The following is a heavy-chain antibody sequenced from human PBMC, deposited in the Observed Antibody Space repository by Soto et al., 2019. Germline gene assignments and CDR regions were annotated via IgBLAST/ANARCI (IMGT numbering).Heavy chain of an antibody. CDR2: INHSGST. J-gene: IGHJ5*02. CDR3: ARGGSILRYFDWFHNVGKWFDP. Sequence: LSLTCAVYGGSFSGYYWSWIRQPPGKGLEWIGEINHSGSTNYNPSLKSRVTISVDTSKNQFSLKLSSVTAADTAVYYCARGGSILRYFDWFHNVGKWFDPWGQGTLVTVSS. D-gene: IGHD3-9*01. V-gene: IGHV4-34*01. CDR1: GGSFSGYY.